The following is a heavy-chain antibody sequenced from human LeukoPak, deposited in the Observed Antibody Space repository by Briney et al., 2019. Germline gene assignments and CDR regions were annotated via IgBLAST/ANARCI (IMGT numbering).Heavy chain of an antibody. CDR2: IFPGDSDT. CDR1: GDRFTSYW. J-gene: IGHJ5*02. Sequence: TPGESLKISCKGYGDRFTSYWVAWVRQMPGKGLEWMGIIFPGDSDTRYSPSIQGQVTISVDRSISTAYLQWSSLKASDTAIYYCARRPLHSQNCLAPWGQGTLVTVSS. V-gene: IGHV5-51*03. CDR3: ARRPLHSQNCLAP.